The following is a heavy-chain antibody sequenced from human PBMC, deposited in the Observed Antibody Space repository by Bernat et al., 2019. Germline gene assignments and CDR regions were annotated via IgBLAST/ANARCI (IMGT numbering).Heavy chain of an antibody. D-gene: IGHD3-10*01. CDR1: GFTFSSYE. Sequence: EVQLVESGGGLVQPGGSLRLSCAASGFTFSSYEMNWVRQAPGKGLEWVSYISSSGSTIYYADSVKGRFTISRDNAKNSLYLQMNSLRAEDTAVYYCARDGDYYGSELGYFDYWGQGTLVTVSS. CDR2: ISSSGSTI. V-gene: IGHV3-48*03. CDR3: ARDGDYYGSELGYFDY. J-gene: IGHJ4*02.